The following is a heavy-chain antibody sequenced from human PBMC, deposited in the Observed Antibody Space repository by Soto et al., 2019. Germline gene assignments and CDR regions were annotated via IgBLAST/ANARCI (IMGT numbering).Heavy chain of an antibody. V-gene: IGHV3-23*01. CDR2: STGPGGST. CDR3: GKGHNDYQGDYNYYGMDI. J-gene: IGHJ6*02. CDR1: GFPFNNYA. D-gene: IGHD4-17*01. Sequence: PGGSLRLSCAGSGFPFNNYAINWVRQGPGKGLEWVAASTGPGGSTYNEDSVKGRFTVSRDNSKKTMYLQLDGLRAEDTAVYYCGKGHNDYQGDYNYYGMDIWGQGTTVTVSS.